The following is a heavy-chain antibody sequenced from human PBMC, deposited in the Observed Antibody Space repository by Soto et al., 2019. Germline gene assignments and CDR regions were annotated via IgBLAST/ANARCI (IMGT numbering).Heavy chain of an antibody. CDR1: GFTFSGYA. D-gene: IGHD1-26*01. CDR2: ISGYGGST. Sequence: LGGSLRLSCAASGFTFSGYAMNWVRQAPGKGLEWVAYISGYGGSTYYADSVKGRFTISRDNSKNTLYLQMNSLRVDDTAVYHCAKDLWGGQWAGYSDNWGQGPQVTVSS. J-gene: IGHJ4*02. CDR3: AKDLWGGQWAGYSDN. V-gene: IGHV3-23*01.